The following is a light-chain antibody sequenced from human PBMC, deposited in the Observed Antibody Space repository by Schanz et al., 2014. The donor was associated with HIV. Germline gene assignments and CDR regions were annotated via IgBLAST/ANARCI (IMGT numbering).Light chain of an antibody. Sequence: QSVLTQPPSASGSPGQSVTISCTGTSSDVGGYNYVSWYQQHPGKAPQLMIYDVSNRPSGVSNRFSGSKSGNTASLTISGLQAEDEADYYCSSYTSSSPWVFGGGTKLTVL. V-gene: IGLV2-14*01. CDR1: SSDVGGYNY. J-gene: IGLJ3*02. CDR2: DVS. CDR3: SSYTSSSPWV.